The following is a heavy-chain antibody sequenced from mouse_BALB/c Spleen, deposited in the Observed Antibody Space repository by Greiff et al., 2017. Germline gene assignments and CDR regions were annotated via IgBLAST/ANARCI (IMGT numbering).Heavy chain of an antibody. V-gene: IGHV1-5*01. CDR2: IYPGNSDT. D-gene: IGHD2-4*01. J-gene: IGHJ3*01. Sequence: EVQLQQSGTVLARPGASVKLSCKASGYSFTSYWMHWVKQRPGQGLEWIGAIYPGNSDTSYKQKLKGKAKLTAVTSASTAYMELSSLTNEDSAVYYYTTSTMITGPWFAYWGQGTLVTVSA. CDR1: GYSFTSYW. CDR3: TTSTMITGPWFAY.